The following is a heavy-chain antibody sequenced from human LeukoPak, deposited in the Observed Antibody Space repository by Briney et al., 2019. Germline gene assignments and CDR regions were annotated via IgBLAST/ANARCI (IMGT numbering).Heavy chain of an antibody. V-gene: IGHV1-2*02. J-gene: IGHJ4*02. CDR2: INPNRGGT. Sequence: ASVKVSYKPSGFTFTDFYMHWVRQAPGQGLEWMGWINPNRGGTNYAQKFQGRVTMTSDTSISTAYMDLSRLTSDDTAVYYCARIYCSSASCYYFDYWGQGTLVTVPS. D-gene: IGHD2-2*01. CDR3: ARIYCSSASCYYFDY. CDR1: GFTFTDFY.